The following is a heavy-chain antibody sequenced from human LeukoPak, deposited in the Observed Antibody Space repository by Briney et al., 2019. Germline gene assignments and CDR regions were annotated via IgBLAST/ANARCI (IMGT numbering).Heavy chain of an antibody. D-gene: IGHD6-13*01. V-gene: IGHV4-39*02. CDR2: IYYSGST. J-gene: IGHJ4*02. Sequence: PSETLSLTCTVSGGSISSSSYYWGWIRQPPGMGLEWIGSIYYSGSTYYNPSLKSRVTISVDTSKNQFSLKLSSVTAADTAVYHCARESSSWYRDFDYWGQGTLVTVSS. CDR3: ARESSSWYRDFDY. CDR1: GGSISSSSYY.